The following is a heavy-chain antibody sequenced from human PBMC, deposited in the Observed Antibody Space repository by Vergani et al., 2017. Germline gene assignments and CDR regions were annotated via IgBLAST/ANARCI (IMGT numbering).Heavy chain of an antibody. Sequence: QVQVVQSGAAVKKSGASVKVSCKTSGYTFSNYYMHWVRQAPGQGLEWMGIINPSGGHTNYAQKFQGRVTMTRDTSTRTVYMELSSLRSEDTAIYYCARGDYGILTGYRYWGQGTLVTVSA. CDR2: INPSGGHT. CDR3: ARGDYGILTGYRY. D-gene: IGHD3-9*01. V-gene: IGHV1-46*03. J-gene: IGHJ4*02. CDR1: GYTFSNYY.